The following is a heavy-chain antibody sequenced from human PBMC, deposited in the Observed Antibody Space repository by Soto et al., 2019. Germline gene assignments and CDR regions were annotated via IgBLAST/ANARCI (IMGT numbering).Heavy chain of an antibody. CDR2: IYKSATT. CDR1: GDSISTVDYF. J-gene: IGHJ5*01. CDR3: ARGRYCLTGRCFPNWFDS. Sequence: PSETLSLTCSVSGDSISTVDYFWAWVRQPPGQALEYIGYIYKSATTYYNPSFEGRVAISLDTSKSHFSLNVTSVTAADTAVYFCARGRYCLTGRCFPNWFDSWGQGTLVIVS. D-gene: IGHD2-15*01. V-gene: IGHV4-30-4*01.